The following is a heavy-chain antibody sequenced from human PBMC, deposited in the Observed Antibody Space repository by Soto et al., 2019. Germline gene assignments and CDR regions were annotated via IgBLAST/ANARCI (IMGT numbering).Heavy chain of an antibody. CDR1: GGSISSYY. J-gene: IGHJ6*02. CDR2: INHSGST. D-gene: IGHD3-22*01. CDR3: ARGRHSSSGYSGYYYYYGMDV. V-gene: IGHV4-34*01. Sequence: SETLSLTCTVSGGSISSYYWSWIRQPPGKGLEWIGEINHSGSTNYNPSLKSRVTISVDTSKNQFSLKLSSVTAADTAVYYCARGRHSSSGYSGYYYYYGMDVWGQGTTVTVSS.